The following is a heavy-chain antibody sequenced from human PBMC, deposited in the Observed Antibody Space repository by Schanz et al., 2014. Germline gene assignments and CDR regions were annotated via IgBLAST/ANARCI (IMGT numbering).Heavy chain of an antibody. Sequence: QLQLQESGPGLVKPSETLSLTCTVSGGSISSSSYYWGWIRQPPGKGLEWIGSIFYSGSTYYNLSLKCRVSISVDTSKTHFALKVTSVTAAETAVYYCARENVGRGFDYWGRGALVTVSS. CDR1: GGSISSSSYY. CDR2: IFYSGST. CDR3: ARENVGRGFDY. D-gene: IGHD3-10*02. V-gene: IGHV4-39*02. J-gene: IGHJ4*02.